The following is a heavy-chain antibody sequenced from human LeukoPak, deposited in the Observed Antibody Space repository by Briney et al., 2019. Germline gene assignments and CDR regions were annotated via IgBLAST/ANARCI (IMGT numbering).Heavy chain of an antibody. D-gene: IGHD2-15*01. Sequence: GGSLRLSCAASGFTFDDYAMHWVRQAPGKGLEWVSGISWNSGSIGYADSVKGRFTISRDNAKNSLYLQMNSLRAEDTALYYCAKTSLVGGAFDIWGQGTMVTVSS. CDR3: AKTSLVGGAFDI. V-gene: IGHV3-9*01. CDR2: ISWNSGSI. CDR1: GFTFDDYA. J-gene: IGHJ3*02.